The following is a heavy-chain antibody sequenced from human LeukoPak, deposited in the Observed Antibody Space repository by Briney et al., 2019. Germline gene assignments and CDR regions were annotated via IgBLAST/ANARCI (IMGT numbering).Heavy chain of an antibody. CDR3: ARRYYYDSSGYLGDAFDT. V-gene: IGHV1-2*02. CDR2: INPNSGGT. J-gene: IGHJ3*02. D-gene: IGHD3-22*01. CDR1: GYTFTGYY. Sequence: ASVKVSCKASGYTFTGYYMHWVRQAPGQGLEWMGWINPNSGGTNYAQKFQGRVTMTRDTSISTAYMELSRLRSDDTAVYYCARRYYYDSSGYLGDAFDTWGQGTMVTVSS.